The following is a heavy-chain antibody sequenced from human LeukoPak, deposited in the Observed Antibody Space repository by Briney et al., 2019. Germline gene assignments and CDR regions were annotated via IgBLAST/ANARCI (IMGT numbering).Heavy chain of an antibody. CDR3: ARDRDGGFAFDI. Sequence: AGSLRFSCAASGFSFSNYVMHWVRQAPGKGLEYVSAIMPNGETRGYANSMKGRFTISRDNSKNTLYLQMGSLRAEDMAIYYCARDRDGGFAFDIWGQGTLVTVSS. V-gene: IGHV3-64*01. J-gene: IGHJ3*02. CDR2: IMPNGETR. CDR1: GFSFSNYV. D-gene: IGHD2-15*01.